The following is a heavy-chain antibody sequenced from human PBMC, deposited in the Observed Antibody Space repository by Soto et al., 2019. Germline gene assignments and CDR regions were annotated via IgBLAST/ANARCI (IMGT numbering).Heavy chain of an antibody. D-gene: IGHD7-27*01. CDR3: ARGTRASSVGTGAY. V-gene: IGHV3-74*01. CDR2: IDYDGTTT. Sequence: EVQLVESGGGLVQPGGSLRLSCAASGFSFDSYWMHWVRQAPGQGPVWVSRIDYDGTTTNYADSVKGRFTISRDNAKNTLDLQMNCLRPEDTAVYYCARGTRASSVGTGAYWGQGTLVTVSS. J-gene: IGHJ1*01. CDR1: GFSFDSYW.